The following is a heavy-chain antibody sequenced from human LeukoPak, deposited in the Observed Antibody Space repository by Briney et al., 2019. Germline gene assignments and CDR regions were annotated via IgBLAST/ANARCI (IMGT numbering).Heavy chain of an antibody. CDR2: IIPIFGTA. J-gene: IGHJ4*02. CDR3: ARGTIISRDYYGSGSYGE. Sequence: GAPVKVSCKASGGTFSSYAISWVRQAPGQGLEWMGGIIPIFGTANYAQKFQGRVTITADESTSTAYMELSSLRSEDTAVYYCARGTIISRDYYGSGSYGEWGQGTLVTVSS. CDR1: GGTFSSYA. D-gene: IGHD3-10*01. V-gene: IGHV1-69*13.